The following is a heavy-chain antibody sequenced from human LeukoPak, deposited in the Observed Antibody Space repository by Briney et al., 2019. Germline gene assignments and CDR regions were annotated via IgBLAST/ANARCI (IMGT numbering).Heavy chain of an antibody. CDR3: AKEEMNRGTSPNY. J-gene: IGHJ4*02. V-gene: IGHV3-30*18. CDR1: GFTFSSYG. CDR2: ISYDGSNK. D-gene: IGHD1-7*01. Sequence: PGGSLRLSSAASGFTFSSYGMHWVRQAPGKGLEWVVVISYDGSNKYYADSVKGRFTISRDNSKNTLYLQMNSLRAEDTAVYYCAKEEMNRGTSPNYWGQGTLVTVSS.